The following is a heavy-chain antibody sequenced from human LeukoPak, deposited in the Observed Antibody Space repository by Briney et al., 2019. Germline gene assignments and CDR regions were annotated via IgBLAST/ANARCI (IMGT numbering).Heavy chain of an antibody. V-gene: IGHV4-4*07. CDR3: ASSVSSTSSFDY. CDR2: IYTSGST. CDR1: GGSISSYY. D-gene: IGHD2-2*01. J-gene: IGHJ4*02. Sequence: SETLSLTCTVSGGSISSYYWSWIRQPAGKGLEWIGRIYTSGSTNYNASLKSRVSMSVDTSKNQFSLKLSSVTAADTAVYYCASSVSSTSSFDYWSQGTLVTVSS.